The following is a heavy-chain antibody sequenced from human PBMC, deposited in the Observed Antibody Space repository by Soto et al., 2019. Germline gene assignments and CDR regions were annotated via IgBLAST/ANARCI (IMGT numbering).Heavy chain of an antibody. Sequence: EVQLLESGGGLVQPGGSLRLSYAASGFTFSSYAMNWVRQAPGKGLEWVSAISGSDGSTYYADSVKGRFTISRDNSKNTLNLQMNSLRAEDTAVYYCARRSSSWYFDYWGQGTLVTVSS. V-gene: IGHV3-23*01. D-gene: IGHD6-13*01. J-gene: IGHJ4*02. CDR3: ARRSSSWYFDY. CDR1: GFTFSSYA. CDR2: ISGSDGST.